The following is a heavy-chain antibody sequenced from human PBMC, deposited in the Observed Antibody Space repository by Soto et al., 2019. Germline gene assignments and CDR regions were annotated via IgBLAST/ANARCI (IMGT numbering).Heavy chain of an antibody. CDR3: ARVEGSNYYYYYMDV. Sequence: GGSLRLSCAASGFTVSSNYMSWVRQAPGKGLEWVSVIYSGGSTYYADSVKGRFTISRHNSKNTLYLQMNSLGAEDTAVYYCARVEGSNYYYYYMDVWGKGTTVTVSS. V-gene: IGHV3-53*04. CDR2: IYSGGST. D-gene: IGHD1-1*01. J-gene: IGHJ6*03. CDR1: GFTVSSNY.